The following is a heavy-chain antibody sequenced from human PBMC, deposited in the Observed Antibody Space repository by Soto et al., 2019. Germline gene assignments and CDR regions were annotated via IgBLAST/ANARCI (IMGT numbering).Heavy chain of an antibody. CDR3: VRDDRWAFDF. D-gene: IGHD3-22*01. CDR1: GFTFSNYA. J-gene: IGHJ3*01. CDR2: ISIGSGSI. Sequence: EVHLVESVGGLVQPGGSLRVSCAASGFTFSNYAMNWVRQAPGKGLEWVSYISIGSGSIFYADSVKGRFTISRDDAKNSLYLQMNTLRDEDTAVYYCVRDDRWAFDFWGQGTMVTVSS. V-gene: IGHV3-48*02.